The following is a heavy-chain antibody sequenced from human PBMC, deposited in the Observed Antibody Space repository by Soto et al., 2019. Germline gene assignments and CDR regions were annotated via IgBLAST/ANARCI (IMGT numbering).Heavy chain of an antibody. D-gene: IGHD3-16*01. CDR3: FRGGVTSRTFDY. Sequence: GESLNIPCKASGYLIKNYWIGWVRQMPGQGLEWMGIIFPDDPDTRYSPSFQGHVTISVDKSISTAYVQWSRLKASDSAIYYCFRGGVTSRTFDYWGQGXLVTVYS. J-gene: IGHJ4*02. CDR2: IFPDDPDT. CDR1: GYLIKNYW. V-gene: IGHV5-51*01.